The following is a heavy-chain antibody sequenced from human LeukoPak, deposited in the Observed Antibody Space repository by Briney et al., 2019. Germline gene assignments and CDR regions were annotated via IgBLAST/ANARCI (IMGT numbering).Heavy chain of an antibody. J-gene: IGHJ5*02. CDR1: GFIFSNYG. D-gene: IGHD6-19*01. Sequence: SGGSLRLSCAASGFIFSNYGMHWVRQAPGKGLEWVAFIRYDESNKFYADSVKGRFTISRDNSKNILFLQMNSLRAEDTAVYYCATMQWLEGVDWSDPWGQGTLVTVSS. CDR2: IRYDESNK. V-gene: IGHV3-30*02. CDR3: ATMQWLEGVDWSDP.